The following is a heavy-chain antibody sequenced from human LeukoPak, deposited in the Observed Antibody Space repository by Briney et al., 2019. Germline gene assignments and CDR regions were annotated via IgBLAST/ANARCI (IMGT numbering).Heavy chain of an antibody. V-gene: IGHV4-61*02. D-gene: IGHD3-10*01. CDR3: ARDGPMVRGIGFDY. Sequence: PSETLSLTCTVSGGSISSGSYYWSWIRQPAGKGLEWIGRIYTSGSTNYNPSLKSRVTISVDTSKNQFSLKLSSVTAADTAVYYCARDGPMVRGIGFDYWGQGTLVTVSS. CDR2: IYTSGST. CDR1: GGSISSGSYY. J-gene: IGHJ4*02.